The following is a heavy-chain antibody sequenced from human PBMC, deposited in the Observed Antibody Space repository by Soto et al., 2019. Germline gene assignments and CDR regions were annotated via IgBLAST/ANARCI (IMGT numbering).Heavy chain of an antibody. CDR1: GDTIISYF. V-gene: IGHV4-59*01. CDR2: IYYSGST. Sequence: SETLSLTCTVSGDTIISYFWTWIRQPPGKGLEWIGSIYYSGSTSYNPSLKSRVTLSVDTSKKQFSLKLSSVTAADTALYYCARDTGWPRALDYWGQGTLVTVSS. J-gene: IGHJ4*02. D-gene: IGHD6-19*01. CDR3: ARDTGWPRALDY.